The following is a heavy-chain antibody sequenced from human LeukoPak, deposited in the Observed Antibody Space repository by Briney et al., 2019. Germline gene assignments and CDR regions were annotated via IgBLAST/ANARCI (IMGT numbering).Heavy chain of an antibody. J-gene: IGHJ4*02. Sequence: PGGSLRLSCAASGFTVSSNYMSWVRQAPGKGLEWVSAISGSGGSTYYADSVKGRFTISRDNSKNTLFLQMNSLRAEDTAVYYCAKFFFTGSYDCWGQGILVTVSS. CDR1: GFTVSSNY. D-gene: IGHD1-26*01. V-gene: IGHV3-23*01. CDR3: AKFFFTGSYDC. CDR2: ISGSGGST.